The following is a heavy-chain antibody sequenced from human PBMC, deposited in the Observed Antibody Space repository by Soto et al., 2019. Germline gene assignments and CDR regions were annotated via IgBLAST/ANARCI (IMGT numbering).Heavy chain of an antibody. J-gene: IGHJ4*02. V-gene: IGHV3-23*01. CDR1: GFTFSSYA. CDR3: AKTDYYDSSGYYRSYFDY. D-gene: IGHD3-22*01. CDR2: ISGSGGST. Sequence: GESLRLSCAASGFTFSSYAMSWVRQAPGKGLEWVSAISGSGGSTYYADSVKGRFTISRDNSKNTLYLQMNSLRAEDTAVYYCAKTDYYDSSGYYRSYFDYWGQGTLVTVSS.